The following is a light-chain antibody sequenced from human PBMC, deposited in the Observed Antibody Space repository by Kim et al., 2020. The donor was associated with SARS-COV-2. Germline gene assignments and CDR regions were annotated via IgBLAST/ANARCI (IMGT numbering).Light chain of an antibody. CDR2: DNN. Sequence: GQKVTVSGSGCSSNIWNNFVSWYQQLPGTAPKLLIYDNNERPSGIPDRFSGSKSGTSATLGISGLQTGDEADYYCGTWDSSLSAVVFGGGTQLTVL. V-gene: IGLV1-51*01. CDR3: GTWDSSLSAVV. CDR1: SSNIWNNF. J-gene: IGLJ2*01.